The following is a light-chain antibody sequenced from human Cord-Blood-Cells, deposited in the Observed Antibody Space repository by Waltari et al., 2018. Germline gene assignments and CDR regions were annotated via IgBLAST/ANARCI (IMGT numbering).Light chain of an antibody. CDR1: QSVSSY. Sequence: EIVLTQSPATLPLSPGERATLSCRASQSVSSYLAWYQQKPGQAPRLLIYDASNGATGIPARFSGSGSGTDFTLTISSLEPEDFAVYYCQQRSNWPPTLTFGGGTKVEIK. J-gene: IGKJ4*01. CDR2: DAS. CDR3: QQRSNWPPTLT. V-gene: IGKV3-11*01.